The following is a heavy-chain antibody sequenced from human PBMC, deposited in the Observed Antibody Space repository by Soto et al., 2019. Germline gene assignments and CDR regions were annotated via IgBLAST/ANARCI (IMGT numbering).Heavy chain of an antibody. Sequence: QVQLQESGPGLVKPSQTLSLTCTVSGGSISSGGYYWSWIRQHPGKGLEWIGYIYYSGSTYYNPSLTSRVTLSLHPSKNQFSLQLSSVTAADTAVYYCARVGAAAGMRGPRGYFDYWGQGTLVTVSS. CDR3: ARVGAAAGMRGPRGYFDY. V-gene: IGHV4-31*03. CDR2: IYYSGST. CDR1: GGSISSGGYY. D-gene: IGHD6-13*01. J-gene: IGHJ4*02.